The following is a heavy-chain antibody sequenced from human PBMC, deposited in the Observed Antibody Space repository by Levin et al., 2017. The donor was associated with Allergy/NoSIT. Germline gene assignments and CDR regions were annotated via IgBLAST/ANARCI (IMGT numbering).Heavy chain of an antibody. V-gene: IGHV3-7*04. CDR3: ARDRGFCQFDP. D-gene: IGHD2/OR15-2a*01. J-gene: IGHJ5*02. CDR2: INPEGSEK. Sequence: AGGSLRLSCAASGFSFSGEWMSWVRQAPGRGPEWVANINPEGSEKFYMGSVKGRFTISRDNARNSLYLQMNSLRAEDTAIYYCARDRGFCQFDPWGQGTLVIVSS. CDR1: GFSFSGEW.